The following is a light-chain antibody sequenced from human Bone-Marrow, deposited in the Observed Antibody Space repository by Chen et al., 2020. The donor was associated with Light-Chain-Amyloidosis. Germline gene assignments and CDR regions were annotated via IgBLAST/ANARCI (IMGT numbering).Light chain of an antibody. J-gene: IGLJ1*01. CDR3: TSYTSSHTRV. V-gene: IGLV2-14*01. Sequence: QSALTQPASVSGSPAQSITIPCTGSSSDVGGYDYVSWYQQHPGKAPQLIIYDVSNRPSGGSDRVSGSKSGYTASLTISGPEADDEADYYCTSYTSSHTRVFGAGTKVTVL. CDR2: DVS. CDR1: SSDVGGYDY.